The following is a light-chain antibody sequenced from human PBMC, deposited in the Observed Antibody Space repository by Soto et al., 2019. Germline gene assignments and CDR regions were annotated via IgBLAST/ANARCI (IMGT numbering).Light chain of an antibody. CDR3: QQYNSYST. J-gene: IGKJ1*01. V-gene: IGKV1-5*01. CDR2: DAS. CDR1: QSISTR. Sequence: DIQMTPSPSTLSESVGDRVTITCRASQSISTRLAWYQQKPGKAPKLLIYDASSLESGVPLRFSGSASGTEFTLTISSLQPDDFATYYCQQYNSYSTFGQGTKV.